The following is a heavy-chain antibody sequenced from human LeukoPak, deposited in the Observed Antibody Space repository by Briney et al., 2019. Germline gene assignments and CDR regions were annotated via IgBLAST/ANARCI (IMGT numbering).Heavy chain of an antibody. CDR2: IYTSGST. V-gene: IGHV4-61*02. CDR3: ARDQEWELGNAFDI. CDR1: GGSISSGSYY. D-gene: IGHD1-26*01. J-gene: IGHJ3*02. Sequence: SETLSLTCTVSGGSISSGSYYWSWIRQPAGKGLEWIGRIYTSGSTNYNPSLKSRVTISVDTSKNQFSLKLSSVTAADTAVYYCARDQEWELGNAFDIWGQGTMVTVSS.